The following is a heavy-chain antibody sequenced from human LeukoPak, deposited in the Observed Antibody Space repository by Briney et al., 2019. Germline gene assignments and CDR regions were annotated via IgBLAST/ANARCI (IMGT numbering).Heavy chain of an antibody. Sequence: PSETLSLTCTVSGGSISSYYWSWIRQPPGKGLEWIGYIFYTGSTNYNPSLKSRVTISVLTSKNRFSLKLSSVTAADTAVYYCARDPTTVVKRYFDYWGQGTLVTVSS. D-gene: IGHD4-23*01. V-gene: IGHV4-59*12. CDR3: ARDPTTVVKRYFDY. CDR2: IFYTGST. J-gene: IGHJ4*02. CDR1: GGSISSYY.